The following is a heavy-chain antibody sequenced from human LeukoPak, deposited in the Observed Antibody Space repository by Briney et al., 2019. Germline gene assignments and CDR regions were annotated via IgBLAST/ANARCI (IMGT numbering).Heavy chain of an antibody. J-gene: IGHJ4*02. D-gene: IGHD4-17*01. Sequence: PSEALFLTCTVSGGSVSSGSYYWSWIRQPPGKGLEWIGYIYYSGSTNYNPSLKSRVTISVDTSKNQFSLKLSSVTAADTAVYYCARGYGDHGFDYWGQGTLVTVSS. V-gene: IGHV4-61*01. CDR1: GGSVSSGSYY. CDR2: IYYSGST. CDR3: ARGYGDHGFDY.